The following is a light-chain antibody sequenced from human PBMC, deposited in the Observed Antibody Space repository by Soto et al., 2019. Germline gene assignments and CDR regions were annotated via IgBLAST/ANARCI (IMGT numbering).Light chain of an antibody. CDR2: HAS. V-gene: IGKV1-5*01. CDR1: QSISNY. Sequence: DIQMTQSPSSLSASVGDRVTITCRASQSISNYLNWYQQKPGTAPKVLIYHASNLQSGVPSRFSGSGSGTEFTLTISSLQPDDFATYYCQQYNSYSFGQGTKV. CDR3: QQYNSYS. J-gene: IGKJ1*01.